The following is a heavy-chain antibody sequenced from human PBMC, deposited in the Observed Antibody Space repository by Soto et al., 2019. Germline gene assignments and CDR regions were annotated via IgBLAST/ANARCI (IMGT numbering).Heavy chain of an antibody. Sequence: PGGSLRLSCAASGFTFDDYAMHGVRQAPGKGLEWVSGISWNSGSIGYADSVKGRFTISRDNAKNSLYLQMNSLRAEDTALYYCAKDIGPNPYCSGGSCYEYYFDYWGQGTLVTVSS. CDR3: AKDIGPNPYCSGGSCYEYYFDY. D-gene: IGHD2-15*01. J-gene: IGHJ4*02. V-gene: IGHV3-9*01. CDR1: GFTFDDYA. CDR2: ISWNSGSI.